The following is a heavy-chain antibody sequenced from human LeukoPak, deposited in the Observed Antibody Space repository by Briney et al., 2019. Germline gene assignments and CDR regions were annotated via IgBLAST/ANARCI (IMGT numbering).Heavy chain of an antibody. V-gene: IGHV1-2*02. Sequence: ASVKVSCKASGYTFTGYYMHWVRQAPGQGLEWMGWINPNSGGTNYAQKFQGRVTITADESTSTAYMELSSLRSEDTAVYYCARFVGELFLVGDWGQGTLVTVSS. D-gene: IGHD3-10*01. CDR2: INPNSGGT. J-gene: IGHJ4*02. CDR3: ARFVGELFLVGD. CDR1: GYTFTGYY.